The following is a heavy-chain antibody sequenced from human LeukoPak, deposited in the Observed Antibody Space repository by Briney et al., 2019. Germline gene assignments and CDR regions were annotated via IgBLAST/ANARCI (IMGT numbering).Heavy chain of an antibody. CDR1: GGSISSYY. CDR3: ARSSPGRAPDAFDI. CDR2: IYYSGST. J-gene: IGHJ3*02. Sequence: PSETLSLTCTVSGGSISSYYWSWIRQPPGKGLEWIGYIYYSGSTNYNPSLKSRVTISVDTSKNQFSLKLSSVTAADTAVYYCARSSPGRAPDAFDIWGQGTMVTVSS. V-gene: IGHV4-59*01. D-gene: IGHD1-14*01.